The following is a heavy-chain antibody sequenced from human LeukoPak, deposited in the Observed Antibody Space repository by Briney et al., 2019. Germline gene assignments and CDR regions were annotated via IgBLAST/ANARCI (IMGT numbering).Heavy chain of an antibody. CDR1: GFTFSGYW. V-gene: IGHV3-7*03. Sequence: LSGGSLRLSCAASGFTFSGYWMTWVRQAPGKGLEWVVNIKEDGIEKYYVDSVKGRFTISRVNTKNSLYLKMSSLRGDDTAVYYGVRDCGFNTFDYWGQGTLVTVSP. D-gene: IGHD5-24*01. CDR3: VRDCGFNTFDY. J-gene: IGHJ4*02. CDR2: IKEDGIEK.